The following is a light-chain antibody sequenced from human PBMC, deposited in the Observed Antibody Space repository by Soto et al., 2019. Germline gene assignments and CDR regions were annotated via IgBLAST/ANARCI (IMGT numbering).Light chain of an antibody. CDR1: QSVSSSY. V-gene: IGKV3-20*01. CDR2: GAS. CDR3: LQYGSSPPT. Sequence: EIVLTQSPGTLSLSPGERATLSCRASQSVSSSYLAWYQQKPGQAPRLLIYGASTRATAIPDRFSDSGSGTDFTLTISRLEPEDFAVYYCLQYGSSPPTFGGRTKVEIK. J-gene: IGKJ4*01.